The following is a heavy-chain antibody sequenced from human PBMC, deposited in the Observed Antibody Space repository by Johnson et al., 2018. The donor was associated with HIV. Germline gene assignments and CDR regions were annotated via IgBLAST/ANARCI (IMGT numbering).Heavy chain of an antibody. D-gene: IGHD3-10*01. Sequence: VQLVESGGGLVKPGGSLRLSCAASGFTVRSSYMSWVRQAPGKGLEHVSVIYSDGTTYYADFVKGRFTISRDSSKDTLYLQMNSLRAEDTAVYYCARAGGPYGSGSYWGSGLDASDIWGQGTMVTVS. CDR1: GFTVRSSY. J-gene: IGHJ3*02. CDR2: IYSDGTT. V-gene: IGHV3-66*01. CDR3: ARAGGPYGSGSYWGSGLDASDI.